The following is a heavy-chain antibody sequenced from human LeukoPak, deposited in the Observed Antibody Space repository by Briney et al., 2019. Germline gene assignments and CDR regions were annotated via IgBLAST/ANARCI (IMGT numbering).Heavy chain of an antibody. D-gene: IGHD3-10*01. CDR2: IHSDGSST. V-gene: IGHV3-74*01. CDR1: GFTFRSYW. J-gene: IGHJ4*02. CDR3: ARHNYGYDY. Sequence: GGSLRLSCAASGFTFRSYWMHWVRQAPGKGLVGVSHIHSDGSSTSYADSVQGRFTISRDNAKNTLYLQMNSLRAEDTDVYYCARHNYGYDYWGQGTLVTVSS.